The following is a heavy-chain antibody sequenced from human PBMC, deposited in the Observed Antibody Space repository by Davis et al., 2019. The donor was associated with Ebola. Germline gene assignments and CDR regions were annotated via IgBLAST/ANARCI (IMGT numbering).Heavy chain of an antibody. CDR3: AKIQRGY. V-gene: IGHV3-23*01. J-gene: IGHJ4*02. Sequence: GESLKISCAASGLTFSSYAMSWVRQAPGKGLEWVSGISGIGGSTYYADSVKGRLTISRDNSKNTLYLQMHSLRGEDTAVYYCAKIQRGYWGQGTLVTVSS. CDR1: GLTFSSYA. CDR2: ISGIGGST.